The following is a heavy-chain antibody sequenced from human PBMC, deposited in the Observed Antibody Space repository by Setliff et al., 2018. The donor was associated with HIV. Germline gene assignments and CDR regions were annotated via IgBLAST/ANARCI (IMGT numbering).Heavy chain of an antibody. V-gene: IGHV1-2*02. CDR2: INPPSGAT. CDR1: GDTFTRYY. Sequence: GASVKVSCKASGDTFTRYYLHWVRQAPGQGLEWMGWINPPSGATNYTQKFQGRVTMTRDTSTSTVYMELSSLRSEDTAVYYCARDPAPSSSASYFQHWGQGTPVTVSS. J-gene: IGHJ1*01. CDR3: ARDPAPSSSASYFQH. D-gene: IGHD6-6*01.